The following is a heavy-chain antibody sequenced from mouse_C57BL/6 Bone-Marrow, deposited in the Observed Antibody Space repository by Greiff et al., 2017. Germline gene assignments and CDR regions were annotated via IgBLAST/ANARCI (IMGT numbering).Heavy chain of an antibody. D-gene: IGHD4-1*01. CDR2: ILPGRGST. V-gene: IGHV1-9*01. CDR1: GYTFTGYW. J-gene: IGHJ4*01. Sequence: QVQLQQSGAELMKPGASVKLSCKATGYTFTGYWIEWVKQRPGHGLEWLGEILPGRGSTNYNEKFKGKATFTAATSSHTAYMQLSSLTTEDAAIYYCARGGLGNYYAMDYWGQGTSVTVSS. CDR3: ARGGLGNYYAMDY.